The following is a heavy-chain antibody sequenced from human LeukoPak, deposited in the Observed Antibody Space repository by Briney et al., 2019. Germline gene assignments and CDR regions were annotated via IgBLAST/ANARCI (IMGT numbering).Heavy chain of an antibody. J-gene: IGHJ6*03. CDR2: IYYSGST. V-gene: IGHV4-59*12. D-gene: IGHD2-15*01. CDR1: GGSISSYY. Sequence: PETLSLTCTVSGGSISSYYWSWIRQPPGKGLEWIGYIYYSGSTNYNPSLKSRVTISVDTSKNQFSLKLSSVTAADTAVYYCARAPHCSGGSCLLYYYYYYYMDVWGKGTTVTVSS. CDR3: ARAPHCSGGSCLLYYYYYYYMDV.